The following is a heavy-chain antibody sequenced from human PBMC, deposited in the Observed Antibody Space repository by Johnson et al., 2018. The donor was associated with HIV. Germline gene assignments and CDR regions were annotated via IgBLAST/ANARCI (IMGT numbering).Heavy chain of an antibody. J-gene: IGHJ3*01. CDR3: ARDVTKDAFDV. Sequence: VQLVESGGGVVQPGRSLRLSCAASGFTFNSYGMHWVRQAPGKGLEWVAVIWYDGSNKYYADSVKGRFTISRDNSKNTLYLQMISLRAEDTAVYYCARDVTKDAFDVWGQGTMVTVSS. V-gene: IGHV3-33*01. D-gene: IGHD4-17*01. CDR1: GFTFNSYG. CDR2: IWYDGSNK.